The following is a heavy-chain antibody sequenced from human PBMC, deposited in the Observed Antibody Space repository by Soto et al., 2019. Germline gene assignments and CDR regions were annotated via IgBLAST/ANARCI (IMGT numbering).Heavy chain of an antibody. CDR2: IYYSGST. CDR1: GGSIGSSSYY. Sequence: PSETLSLTCTVSGGSIGSSSYYWGWFRQPPGKGLEWIGSIYYSGSTYYNPSLKSRVTISVDTSKNQFSLKLSSVTAADTAVYYCARHPPAISLSDHWGQGPPVTVS. D-gene: IGHD3-3*01. V-gene: IGHV4-39*01. J-gene: IGHJ4*02. CDR3: ARHPPAISLSDH.